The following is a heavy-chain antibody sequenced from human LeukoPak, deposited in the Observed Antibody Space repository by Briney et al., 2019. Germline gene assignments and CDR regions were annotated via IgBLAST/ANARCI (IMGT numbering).Heavy chain of an antibody. J-gene: IGHJ6*02. CDR2: IYPGDSDT. V-gene: IGHV5-51*01. Sequence: GESLKISCKGSGYSFTSYWIGWVRQMPGKGLEWMGIIYPGDSDTRYSPSFQGQVTISADKSIGTAYLQWSSLKASDTAMYYCARQDIVATIIGPTHPTQIFHYYYGMDVWGQGTTVTVSS. CDR1: GYSFTSYW. D-gene: IGHD5-12*01. CDR3: ARQDIVATIIGPTHPTQIFHYYYGMDV.